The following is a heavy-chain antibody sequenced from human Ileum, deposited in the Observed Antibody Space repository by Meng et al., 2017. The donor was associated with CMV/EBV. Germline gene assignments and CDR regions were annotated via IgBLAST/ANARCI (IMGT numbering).Heavy chain of an antibody. CDR1: TASC. D-gene: IGHD6-13*01. Sequence: TASCLPCVPLAPGLGLECMGWLHPTPGGTVYEPNFQGRVTMTRDTSISTAYMELTNLRSDDTAVYFCARVPASTRQRYTSSSYGFDYWGQGTLVTVSS. J-gene: IGHJ4*02. CDR2: LHPTPGGT. CDR3: ARVPASTRQRYTSSSYGFDY. V-gene: IGHV1-2*02.